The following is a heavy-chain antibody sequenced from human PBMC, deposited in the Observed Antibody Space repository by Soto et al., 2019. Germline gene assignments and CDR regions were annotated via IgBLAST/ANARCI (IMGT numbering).Heavy chain of an antibody. CDR2: INHSGST. J-gene: IGHJ6*02. CDR1: GGSFSGYY. CDR3: AREGSYYGSGSYTYYYYYYGMDV. V-gene: IGHV4-34*01. D-gene: IGHD3-10*01. Sequence: SETLSLTCAVYGGSFSGYYWSWIRQPPGKGLEWIGEINHSGSTNYNPSLKSRVTISVDTSKNQFPLKLSSVTAADTAVYYCAREGSYYGSGSYTYYYYYYGMDVWGQGTTVTVSS.